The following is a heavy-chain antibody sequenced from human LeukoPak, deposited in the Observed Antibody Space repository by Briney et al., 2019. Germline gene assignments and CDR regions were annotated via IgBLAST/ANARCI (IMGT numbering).Heavy chain of an antibody. CDR1: GGSISSNIHY. Sequence: SETLSLSCTVSGGSISSNIHYWIWIRQPPGKGLEWIGYIYYSGSTNYNPSLKSRVTISVDTSKNQLSLKLRSVTAADTAVYYCARDFADFWSAYHPCFDPWGQGTLVTVSS. CDR2: IYYSGST. V-gene: IGHV4-61*01. CDR3: ARDFADFWSAYHPCFDP. D-gene: IGHD3-3*01. J-gene: IGHJ5*02.